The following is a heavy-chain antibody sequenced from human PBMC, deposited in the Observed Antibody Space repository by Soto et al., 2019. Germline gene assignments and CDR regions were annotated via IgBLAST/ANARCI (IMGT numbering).Heavy chain of an antibody. D-gene: IGHD6-19*01. V-gene: IGHV3-53*01. J-gene: IGHJ4*02. CDR3: ARDAINKAVAGY. CDR2: IYSGGRT. Sequence: EVQLVEAGGGLIQPGVSLRLSCAASGFTVSSNYMSWVRQAPGKGLEWVTGIYSGGRTKDADSVKGRFTISKDNSKNTWDLEMNTLRAEDTGGYYCARDAINKAVAGYWGQGTLVTVFS. CDR1: GFTVSSNY.